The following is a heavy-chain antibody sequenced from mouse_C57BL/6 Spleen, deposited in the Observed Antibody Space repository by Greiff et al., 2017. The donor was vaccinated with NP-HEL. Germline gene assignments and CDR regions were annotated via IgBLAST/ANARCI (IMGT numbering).Heavy chain of an antibody. J-gene: IGHJ4*01. V-gene: IGHV1-52*01. CDR3: ARRSDCYYYYYAMDY. Sequence: QVQLQQPGAELVRPGSSVKLSCKASGYTFTSYWMHWVKQRPIQGLEWIGNIDPSDSETHYNQKFKDKATLTVDKSSSTAYMQLSSLTSEDSAVYYCARRSDCYYYYYAMDYWGQGTSVTVSS. CDR1: GYTFTSYW. CDR2: IDPSDSET. D-gene: IGHD2-3*01.